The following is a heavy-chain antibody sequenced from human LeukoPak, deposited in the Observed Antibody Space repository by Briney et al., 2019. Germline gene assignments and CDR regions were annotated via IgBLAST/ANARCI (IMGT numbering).Heavy chain of an antibody. CDR2: IYYSGST. J-gene: IGHJ6*03. Sequence: SETLSLTCTVSGGSISSYYWSWIRQPPGKGLEWIGDIYYSGSTNYNPSLKSRVTISVDTSKNQFSLKLSSVTAADTAVYYCVSVPPPAYDILTGYYYYYYMDVWGKGTTVTVSS. CDR1: GGSISSYY. CDR3: VSVPPPAYDILTGYYYYYYMDV. D-gene: IGHD3-9*01. V-gene: IGHV4-59*01.